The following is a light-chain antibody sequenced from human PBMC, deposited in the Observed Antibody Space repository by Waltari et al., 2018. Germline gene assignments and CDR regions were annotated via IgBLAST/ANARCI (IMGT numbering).Light chain of an antibody. CDR1: SIGSKS. V-gene: IGLV3-21*02. CDR3: QVWDSSSDHVV. Sequence: SYVLTQPPSVSVAPGQTAMISCGGDSIGSKSVHWYQQKPGQAPVLAVYDNADRPLGIPRRIYGSNSGTTATLTISGAEAGDEADYYCQVWDSSSDHVVFGGGTKLTVL. CDR2: DNA. J-gene: IGLJ2*01.